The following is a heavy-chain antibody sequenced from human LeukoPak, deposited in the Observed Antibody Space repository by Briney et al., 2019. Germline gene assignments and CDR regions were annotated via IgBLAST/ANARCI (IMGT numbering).Heavy chain of an antibody. CDR1: GYSFTSYW. V-gene: IGHV5-51*01. D-gene: IGHD4-17*01. J-gene: IGHJ4*02. Sequence: GESLKISCKGSGYSFTSYWIGWVRQMPGKGLEWMWIIYPGDSNTTYSPSLQGQVTISADKSISTAYLQWSTLNASDTAMYYCASGRGYGDYVSGYFDYWGQGTLVTVSS. CDR2: IYPGDSNT. CDR3: ASGRGYGDYVSGYFDY.